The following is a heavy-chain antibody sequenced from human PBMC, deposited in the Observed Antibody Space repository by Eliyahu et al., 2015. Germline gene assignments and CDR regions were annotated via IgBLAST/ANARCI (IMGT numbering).Heavy chain of an antibody. D-gene: IGHD6-13*01. CDR2: IRYDGSNK. J-gene: IGHJ4*02. CDR1: GFTFXSXX. Sequence: QVQLVESGGGVVQPGGSLRLSCAASGFTFXSXXXHWVRQAPGKGLEWVAFIRYDGSNKYYADSVKGRFTISRDNSKNTLYLQMNSLRAEDTAVYYCAKSPGGSRVAIAAAGTDYWGQGTLVTVSS. CDR3: AKSPGGSRVAIAAAGTDY. V-gene: IGHV3-30*02.